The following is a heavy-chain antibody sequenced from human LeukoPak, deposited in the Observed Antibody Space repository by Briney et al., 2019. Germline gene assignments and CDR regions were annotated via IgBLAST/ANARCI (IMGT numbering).Heavy chain of an antibody. CDR1: GYSFTSYW. CDR3: AIHYYYDSSGHFDY. CDR2: IYPGDSDT. V-gene: IGHV5-51*01. J-gene: IGHJ4*02. Sequence: LGESLKISCKGSGYSFTSYWIGWVRQMPGKGLEWMGVIYPGDSDTRYSPSFQDHVTISADNSISTAYLQWSSPKASDTAMYYCAIHYYYDSSGHFDYWGLGTLVTVSS. D-gene: IGHD3-22*01.